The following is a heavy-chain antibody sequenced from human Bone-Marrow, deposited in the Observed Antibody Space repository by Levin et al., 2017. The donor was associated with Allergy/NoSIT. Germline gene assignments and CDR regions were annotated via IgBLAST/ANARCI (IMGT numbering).Heavy chain of an antibody. Sequence: ASVKVSCKASGYTFTSYDINWVRQATGQGFEWMGWMNPNSGNTGYAQKFQGRVTMTRNTSISTAYMELSSLRSEDTAVYYCATYYGDVLFNSYGMDVWGQGTTVTVSS. D-gene: IGHD4-17*01. CDR2: MNPNSGNT. CDR3: ATYYGDVLFNSYGMDV. CDR1: GYTFTSYD. J-gene: IGHJ6*02. V-gene: IGHV1-8*01.